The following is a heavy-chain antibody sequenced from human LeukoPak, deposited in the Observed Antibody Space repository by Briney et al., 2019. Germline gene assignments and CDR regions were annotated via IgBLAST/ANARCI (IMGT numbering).Heavy chain of an antibody. D-gene: IGHD2-15*01. CDR3: ARDAKVYCSGGSCYLVY. CDR1: GYTFTSYG. V-gene: IGHV1-18*01. Sequence: ASVKVSCKASGYTFTSYGISWVRQAPGQGLEWMGWISAYNGNTNYAQKLQGRVTMTTDTSTSTAYMELRSLRSDDTAVYYCARDAKVYCSGGSCYLVYWGQGTLVTVSS. J-gene: IGHJ4*02. CDR2: ISAYNGNT.